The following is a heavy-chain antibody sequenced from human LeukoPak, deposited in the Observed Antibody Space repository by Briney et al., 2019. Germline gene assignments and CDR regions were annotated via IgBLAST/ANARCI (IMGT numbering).Heavy chain of an antibody. Sequence: GGSLRLSCAASGFTFSSYAMHWVRQAPGKGLEWVAVISYDGSNKYYADSVKGRFTISRDNSKNTLYLQMDSLRAEDTAVYYCAMGRSSGYFPPFDYWGQGTLVTVSS. J-gene: IGHJ4*02. CDR1: GFTFSSYA. V-gene: IGHV3-30-3*01. D-gene: IGHD3-22*01. CDR2: ISYDGSNK. CDR3: AMGRSSGYFPPFDY.